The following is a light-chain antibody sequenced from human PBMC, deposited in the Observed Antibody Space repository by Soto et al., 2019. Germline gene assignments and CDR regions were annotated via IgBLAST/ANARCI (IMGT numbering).Light chain of an antibody. J-gene: IGKJ1*01. Sequence: EIVLTQSPATLSVSPGERATLSCRASQSVSSNLAWYQQIPGRAPRLLIYGASTRASGIPARFSGSGSGTDFTLTISRLEPEYFSVYYCQQYGGSSWTFGQGTKVDIK. V-gene: IGKV3-15*01. CDR3: QQYGGSSWT. CDR2: GAS. CDR1: QSVSSN.